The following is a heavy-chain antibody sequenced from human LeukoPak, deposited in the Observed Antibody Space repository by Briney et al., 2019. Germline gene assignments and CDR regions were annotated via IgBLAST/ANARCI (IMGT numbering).Heavy chain of an antibody. J-gene: IGHJ6*04. D-gene: IGHD2-15*01. CDR1: GYTFTSYG. CDR3: ASATLRCSGGSCYEMDV. Sequence: ASVKVSCKASGYTFTSYGISWVRQAPGQGLQWMGWISSYIGSTNYAQKLQGRVTMTTDTSTSTAYMELRSLRSDDTAVYYCASATLRCSGGSCYEMDVWGKGTTVTVSS. V-gene: IGHV1-18*01. CDR2: ISSYIGST.